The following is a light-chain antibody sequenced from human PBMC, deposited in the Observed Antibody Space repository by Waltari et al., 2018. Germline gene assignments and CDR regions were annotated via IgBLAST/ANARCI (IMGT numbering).Light chain of an antibody. Sequence: SYVVTQSPSVSVAPGETARITCGGDKIGRKSVQWYQQRPGQAPVLVISYDSDRPSGIPERFSGSNSGNTATLTISWVEAEDEADYYCLVWHSTIDHQGVFGGGTKLTVL. CDR1: KIGRKS. CDR3: LVWHSTIDHQGV. J-gene: IGLJ2*01. V-gene: IGLV3-21*04. CDR2: YDS.